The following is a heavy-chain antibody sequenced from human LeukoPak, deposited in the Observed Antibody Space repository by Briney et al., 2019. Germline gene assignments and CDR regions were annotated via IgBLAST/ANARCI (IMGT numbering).Heavy chain of an antibody. Sequence: RGSLRLSCAASGFTFKEYGMSWVRQAPGKGLEWVSTINDNGANTHYADSVKGRFTISRDSSKNTLFLQMNSLRADDTARYYCTKGDGGWYPIDSWGQGTLIIVSS. D-gene: IGHD6-19*01. CDR2: INDNGANT. CDR1: GFTFKEYG. J-gene: IGHJ4*02. CDR3: TKGDGGWYPIDS. V-gene: IGHV3-23*01.